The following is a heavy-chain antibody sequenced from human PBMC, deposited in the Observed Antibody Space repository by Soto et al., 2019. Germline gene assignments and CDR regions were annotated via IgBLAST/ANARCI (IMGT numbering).Heavy chain of an antibody. CDR1: GFTFSSYS. D-gene: IGHD3-22*01. V-gene: IGHV3-48*01. Sequence: EVQLVESGGGLVQPGGSLRLSCATSGFTFSSYSMNWVRQAPGKGLEWVSYLSSRSSTIYYSDSVKGRFTISRDNAKNSLYLQMNRLKAENTALYYCTRDSVGDSRGYAAGDSWGQATLVTVSS. J-gene: IGHJ4*02. CDR3: TRDSVGDSRGYAAGDS. CDR2: LSSRSSTI.